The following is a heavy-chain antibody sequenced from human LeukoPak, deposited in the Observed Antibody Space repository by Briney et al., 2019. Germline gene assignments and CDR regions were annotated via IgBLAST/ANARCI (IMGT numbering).Heavy chain of an antibody. D-gene: IGHD1-1*01. Sequence: GGSLRLSCAASGFTFSTYSMNWVRQAPGKGLEWVSSISSSSSYIYQADSVKGRFTISRDDARNSLYLQMNSLRAEDTAVYYCASGNNWNDGAFDIWGQGTMVTVSS. J-gene: IGHJ3*02. CDR1: GFTFSTYS. V-gene: IGHV3-21*01. CDR2: ISSSSSYI. CDR3: ASGNNWNDGAFDI.